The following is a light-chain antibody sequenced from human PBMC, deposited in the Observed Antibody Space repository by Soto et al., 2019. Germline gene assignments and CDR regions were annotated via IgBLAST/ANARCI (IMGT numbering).Light chain of an antibody. Sequence: DVVMTQSPLSLPVTPGEPASISCRSSQRLLHSNGHNYLVRYLQKPGQSPQLLIYLGSNRASGVPDRFSGSGLGTDFTLKISRVEAEDVGVYYCMQALQSPRTFGQGTKLEIK. V-gene: IGKV2-28*01. J-gene: IGKJ2*01. CDR1: QRLLHSNGHNY. CDR3: MQALQSPRT. CDR2: LGS.